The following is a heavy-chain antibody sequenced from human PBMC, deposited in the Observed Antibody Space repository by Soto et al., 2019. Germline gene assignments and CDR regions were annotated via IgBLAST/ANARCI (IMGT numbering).Heavy chain of an antibody. CDR2: IIPIFGTA. CDR3: ARDMRAARPGVYNWFDP. Sequence: SVKVSCKASGGTFSSYAISWVRRAPGQGLEWMGGIIPIFGTANYAQKFQGRVTITADESTSTAYMELSSLRSEDTAVYYCARDMRAARPGVYNWFDPWGQGTLVTVSS. J-gene: IGHJ5*02. V-gene: IGHV1-69*13. CDR1: GGTFSSYA. D-gene: IGHD6-6*01.